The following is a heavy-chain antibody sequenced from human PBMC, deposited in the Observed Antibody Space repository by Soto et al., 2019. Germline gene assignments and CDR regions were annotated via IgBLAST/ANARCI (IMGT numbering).Heavy chain of an antibody. CDR2: ISWNSGSI. CDR1: GFTFDDYA. Sequence: EVQLVESGGGLVQPGRSLRLSCAASGFTFDDYAMHWVRQAPGKGLEWVSGISWNSGSIGYADSVKGRFTISRDNAKNSLDLQMNSLRAEDTALYYCAKGFGEGLYYYYYMDVWGKGTTVTVSS. V-gene: IGHV3-9*01. D-gene: IGHD3-10*01. CDR3: AKGFGEGLYYYYYMDV. J-gene: IGHJ6*03.